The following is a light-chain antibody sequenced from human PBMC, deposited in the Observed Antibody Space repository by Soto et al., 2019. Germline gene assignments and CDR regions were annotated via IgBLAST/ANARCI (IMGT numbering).Light chain of an antibody. J-gene: IGKJ4*01. CDR2: DAS. CDR3: QQRSNWPLLT. V-gene: IGKV3-11*01. Sequence: EIVLTQSPATLSLFPGERATLSCRASQSVSRYLAWYQQKPGQAPRLLIYDASNRASGIPARFSGSGSGTDFTLTISSLEPEDFAVYYCQQRSNWPLLTFGGGTKVEIK. CDR1: QSVSRY.